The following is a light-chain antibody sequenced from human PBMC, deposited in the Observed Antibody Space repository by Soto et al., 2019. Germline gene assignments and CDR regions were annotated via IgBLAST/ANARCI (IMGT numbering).Light chain of an antibody. CDR1: QSVGSN. J-gene: IGKJ4*01. CDR3: QEYSNWPLRS. Sequence: EVVLTQSPATLSVSPGAGATLSCRASQSVGSNLAWYQQKPGQTPRVLIYGASTRAIGIPARFSGSGFGTEFTLTISSLQSEDFVVYYCQEYSNWPLRSVGGGTKVDIK. V-gene: IGKV3-15*01. CDR2: GAS.